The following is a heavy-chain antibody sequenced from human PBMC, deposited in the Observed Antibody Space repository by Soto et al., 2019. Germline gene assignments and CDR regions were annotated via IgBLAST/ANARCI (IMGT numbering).Heavy chain of an antibody. CDR1: GFTFSSYW. Sequence: EVQLVESGGGIVQPGGSLRLSGAASGFTFSSYWMHWVRQAPGKGLVWVSRINSDGSRTSYADSAKGRFTISRDNAKNKWYLQMSSLRAEDTAVYYCARGDGDYYDGNGYLGRHWGQGTLVTVSS. CDR2: INSDGSRT. V-gene: IGHV3-74*01. J-gene: IGHJ4*02. CDR3: ARGDGDYYDGNGYLGRH. D-gene: IGHD3-22*01.